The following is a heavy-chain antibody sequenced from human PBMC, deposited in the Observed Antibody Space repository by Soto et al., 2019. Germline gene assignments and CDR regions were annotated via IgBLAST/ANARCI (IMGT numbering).Heavy chain of an antibody. Sequence: QVHLVQSGAEVKKSGASVEVSCKGSGYAFTTYGITWVRQAPGQGLEWMGWISAHNGNTNYAQKLQGRVTVTRDTSTSTAYMELRSLRSDDTAVYYCARGRYGDYWGQGALVTVSS. CDR3: ARGRYGDY. CDR1: GYAFTTYG. D-gene: IGHD1-1*01. CDR2: ISAHNGNT. V-gene: IGHV1-18*01. J-gene: IGHJ4*02.